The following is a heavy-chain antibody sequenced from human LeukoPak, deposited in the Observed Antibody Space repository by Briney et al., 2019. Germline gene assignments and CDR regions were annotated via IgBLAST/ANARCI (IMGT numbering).Heavy chain of an antibody. CDR2: ISYDGSNK. Sequence: GRSLRLSCAASGFTFSSYGMHWVRQAPGKGLEWVAVISYDGSNKYYADSVKGRFTISRDNSKNTLYLQMNSLRAEDTAVYYCAKDGAWFGELYKRYYGMDAWGKGTTVTVSS. CDR3: AKDGAWFGELYKRYYGMDA. CDR1: GFTFSSYG. J-gene: IGHJ6*04. D-gene: IGHD3-10*01. V-gene: IGHV3-30*18.